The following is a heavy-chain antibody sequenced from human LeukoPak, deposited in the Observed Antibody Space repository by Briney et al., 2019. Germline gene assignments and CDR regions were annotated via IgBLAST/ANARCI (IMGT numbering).Heavy chain of an antibody. CDR2: IYYSGST. V-gene: IGHV4-59*08. D-gene: IGHD3-10*01. Sequence: PSETLSLTCTVSGGSFSSYYWSWIRQPPGKRLEWIGYIYYSGSTNYNPSLKSRVTISVDTSKNQFSLKLSSVTAADTAVYYCARRGYGSGSFNRYYFDYWGQGNLVTVSS. J-gene: IGHJ4*02. CDR3: ARRGYGSGSFNRYYFDY. CDR1: GGSFSSYY.